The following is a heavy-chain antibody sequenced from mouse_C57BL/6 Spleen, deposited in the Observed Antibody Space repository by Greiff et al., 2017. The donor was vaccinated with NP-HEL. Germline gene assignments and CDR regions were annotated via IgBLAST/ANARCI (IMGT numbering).Heavy chain of an antibody. CDR1: GYTFTDHT. CDR3: ARPRTVAEGYFDV. D-gene: IGHD1-1*01. CDR2: IYPRDGST. J-gene: IGHJ1*03. V-gene: IGHV1-78*01. Sequence: VQLQQSDAELVKPGASVKISCKVSGYTFTDHTIHWMKQRPEQGLEWIGYIYPRDGSTKYNEKFKGKATLTADKSSSTAYMPLNSLTSEDSASYFCARPRTVAEGYFDVWGTGTTVTVSS.